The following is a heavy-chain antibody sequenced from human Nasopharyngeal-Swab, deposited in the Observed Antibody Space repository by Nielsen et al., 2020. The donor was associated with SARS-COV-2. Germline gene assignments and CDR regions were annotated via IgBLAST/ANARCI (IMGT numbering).Heavy chain of an antibody. J-gene: IGHJ6*03. D-gene: IGHD2-2*01. CDR1: GLTFSDYY. CDR2: MSNSGSTI. CDR3: ASKNRGYCSSTSCTPYYYYMDV. V-gene: IGHV3-11*04. Sequence: GESLKISCVASGLTFSDYYMSWIRQAPGKGLEWVSYMSNSGSTIYYADSVKGRFTISRDNAKSSLYLQMNSLRAEDTAVYYCASKNRGYCSSTSCTPYYYYMDVWGKGTTVTVSS.